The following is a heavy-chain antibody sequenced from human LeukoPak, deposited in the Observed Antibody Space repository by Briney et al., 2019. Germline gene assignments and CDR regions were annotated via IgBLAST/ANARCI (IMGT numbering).Heavy chain of an antibody. D-gene: IGHD3-22*01. V-gene: IGHV1-69*13. CDR2: IIPIFGTA. Sequence: SVKVSCKASGGTFSSYAIGWVRQAPGQGLEWMGGIIPIFGTANYAQKFQGRVTITADESTSTAYMELSSLRSEDTAVYYCARDEGHHYDSSGYSWGQGTLVTVSS. CDR3: ARDEGHHYDSSGYS. J-gene: IGHJ4*02. CDR1: GGTFSSYA.